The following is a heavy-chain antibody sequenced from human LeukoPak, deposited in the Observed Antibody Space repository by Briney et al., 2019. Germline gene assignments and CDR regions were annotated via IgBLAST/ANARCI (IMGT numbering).Heavy chain of an antibody. CDR2: IYYSGST. D-gene: IGHD1-1*01. Sequence: SETLSLTCTVSGGSISSSSYYWGWIRQPPGKGLEWIGSIYYSGSTYYNPSLKSRVTISVDTSKNQFSLKLSSVTAADTAVYYCARDMGENWNDLHNWFDPWGQGTLVTVSS. CDR1: GGSISSSSYY. V-gene: IGHV4-39*07. J-gene: IGHJ5*02. CDR3: ARDMGENWNDLHNWFDP.